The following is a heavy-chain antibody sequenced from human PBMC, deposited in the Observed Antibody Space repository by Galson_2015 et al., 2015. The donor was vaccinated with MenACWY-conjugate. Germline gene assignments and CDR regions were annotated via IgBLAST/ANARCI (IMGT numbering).Heavy chain of an antibody. V-gene: IGHV3-72*01. CDR3: TRRMLGSTDGYDI. CDR2: IRDRGHSHTT. CDR1: RFIFSAHY. J-gene: IGHJ3*02. D-gene: IGHD1-26*01. Sequence: SLRLSCAASRFIFSAHYMDWVRQGPGRGLEWVGRIRDRGHSHTTEYAASVKGRFTISRDESESSVYLQMNSLQSEDTAVYYCTRRMLGSTDGYDIWGQGTMVAV.